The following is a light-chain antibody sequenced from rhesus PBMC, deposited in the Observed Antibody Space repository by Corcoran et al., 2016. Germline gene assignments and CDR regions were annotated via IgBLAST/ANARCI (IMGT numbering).Light chain of an antibody. CDR1: QGISTY. Sequence: DIQMTQSPSSLSASVGDRVTITCRASQGISTYLNWYQQKPGTAPKRLIYKASRLDNGVPSRFRGSGSGTDFTLPISRLQPAYVATYYCLQYNSDPYSFGQGTKVEIK. J-gene: IGKJ2*01. CDR3: LQYNSDPYS. V-gene: IGKV1-43*02. CDR2: KAS.